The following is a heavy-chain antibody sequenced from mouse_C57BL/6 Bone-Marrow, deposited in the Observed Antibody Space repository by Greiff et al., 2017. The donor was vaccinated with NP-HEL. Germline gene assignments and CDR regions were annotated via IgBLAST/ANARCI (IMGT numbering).Heavy chain of an antibody. CDR1: GYAFSSSW. CDR2: LYPGDGDT. D-gene: IGHD2-5*01. V-gene: IGHV1-82*01. CDR3: ARVYSNYDCFAY. Sequence: QVQLQQSGPELVKPGASVKISCKASGYAFSSSWMNWVKQRPGKGLEWIGRLYPGDGDTNYNGKFKGKATLTADKSSSTAYMQLSRLTSEDSAVYFCARVYSNYDCFAYWGQGTLVTVSA. J-gene: IGHJ3*01.